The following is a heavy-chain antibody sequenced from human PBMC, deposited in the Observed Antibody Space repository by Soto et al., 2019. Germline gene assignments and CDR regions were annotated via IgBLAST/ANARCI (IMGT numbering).Heavy chain of an antibody. D-gene: IGHD3-10*01. Sequence: GASVKVSCKASGYTFTSYAMHWVRQAPGQRLEWMGWINAGNGNTKYSQKFQGRVTITRDTSASTAYMELSSLRSEDTAVYYCARSRGEHVLLWFGELDYWGQGTLVTVSS. CDR2: INAGNGNT. J-gene: IGHJ4*02. CDR3: ARSRGEHVLLWFGELDY. CDR1: GYTFTSYA. V-gene: IGHV1-3*01.